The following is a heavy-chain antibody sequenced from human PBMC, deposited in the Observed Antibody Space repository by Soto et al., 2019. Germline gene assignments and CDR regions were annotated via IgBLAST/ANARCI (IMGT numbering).Heavy chain of an antibody. V-gene: IGHV4-59*01. J-gene: IGHJ3*02. CDR2: IYYSGST. D-gene: IGHD6-13*01. CDR3: ARVRTGIAARRAFDI. CDR1: GGSISSYY. Sequence: SETLSLTCTVSGGSISSYYWSWIRQPPGKGLEWIGYIYYSGSTNYNPSLKSRVTISVDTSKNQFSLKLSSVTAADTAVYYCARVRTGIAARRAFDIWGQGTMVTV.